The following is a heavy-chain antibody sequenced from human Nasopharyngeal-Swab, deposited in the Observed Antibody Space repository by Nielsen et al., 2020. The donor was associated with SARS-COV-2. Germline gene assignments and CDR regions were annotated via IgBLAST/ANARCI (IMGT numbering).Heavy chain of an antibody. CDR2: LIPILGTA. Sequence: SVKASCKASGGTFSSYAISWVRQAPGQGLAWLGGLIPILGTANYAQKSQGRVTITADKSTSTAYMELSSLRSEDTAVYYCAREYGIVVVPAATGGMDVWGQGTTVTVSS. D-gene: IGHD2-2*01. V-gene: IGHV1-69*10. CDR1: GGTFSSYA. CDR3: AREYGIVVVPAATGGMDV. J-gene: IGHJ6*02.